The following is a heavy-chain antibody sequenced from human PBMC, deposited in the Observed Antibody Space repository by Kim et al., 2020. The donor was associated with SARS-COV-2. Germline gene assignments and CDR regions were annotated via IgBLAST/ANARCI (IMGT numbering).Heavy chain of an antibody. Sequence: SETLSLTCTVSGGSISSGGYYWSWIRQHPGKGLEWIGYIYYSGSTYYNPSLKSRVTISVDTSKNQFSLKLSSVTAADTAVYYCARRSSTVTHVDNWFDPWGQGTLVTVSS. CDR2: IYYSGST. CDR1: GGSISSGGYY. V-gene: IGHV4-31*03. J-gene: IGHJ5*02. CDR3: ARRSSTVTHVDNWFDP. D-gene: IGHD4-17*01.